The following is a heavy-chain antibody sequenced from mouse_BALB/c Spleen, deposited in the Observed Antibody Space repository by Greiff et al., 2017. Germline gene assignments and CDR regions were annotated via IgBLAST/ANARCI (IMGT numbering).Heavy chain of an antibody. V-gene: IGHV5-6*01. CDR1: GFTFSSYG. Sequence: EVQGVESGGDLVKPGGSLKLSCAASGFTFSSYGMSWVRQTPDKRLEWVATISSGGSYTYYPDSVKGRFTISRDNAKNTLYLQMSSLKSEDTAMYYCARTARAPDYWGQGTTLTVSS. D-gene: IGHD3-1*01. CDR2: ISSGGSYT. CDR3: ARTARAPDY. J-gene: IGHJ2*01.